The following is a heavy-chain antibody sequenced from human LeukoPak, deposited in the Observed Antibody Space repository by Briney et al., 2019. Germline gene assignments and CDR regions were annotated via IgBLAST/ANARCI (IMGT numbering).Heavy chain of an antibody. D-gene: IGHD4/OR15-4a*01. CDR2: VYYSGST. CDR1: GDSITSGGFY. Sequence: SETLSLTCNVSGDSITSGGFYWAWIRQSPGKGLEWIGNVYYSGSTQYNPSLKGRVTISMDMPKNQFSLNLNSVSVTDTAIYYCARRDYAAWFDPWGQGTPVTVSS. J-gene: IGHJ5*02. CDR3: ARRDYAAWFDP. V-gene: IGHV4-39*01.